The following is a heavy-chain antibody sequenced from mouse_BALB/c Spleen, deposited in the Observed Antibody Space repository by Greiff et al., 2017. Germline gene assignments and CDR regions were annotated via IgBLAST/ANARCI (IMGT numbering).Heavy chain of an antibody. Sequence: VQLQQSGAELVKPGASVKLSCTASGFNIKDTYMHWVKQRPEQGLEWIGRIDPANGNTKYDPKFQGKATITADTSSNTAYLQLSSLTSEDTAVYYCARDDVSYAMDYWGQGTSVTVSS. V-gene: IGHV14-3*02. CDR1: GFNIKDTY. J-gene: IGHJ4*01. CDR2: IDPANGNT. CDR3: ARDDVSYAMDY. D-gene: IGHD2-12*01.